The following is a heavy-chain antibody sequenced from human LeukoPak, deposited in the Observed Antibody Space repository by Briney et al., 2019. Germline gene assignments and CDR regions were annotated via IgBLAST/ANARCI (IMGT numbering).Heavy chain of an antibody. Sequence: SETLSLTCAVYGGSFSGYYWSWIRQPPGKGLEWIGEINHSGSTNFNPSLKSRVTISVDTSKNQFSLKLSSVTAADTAVYYCARVDSGGSGTPGAFDIWGQGTMVTVSS. V-gene: IGHV4-34*01. J-gene: IGHJ3*02. D-gene: IGHD3-10*01. CDR1: GGSFSGYY. CDR3: ARVDSGGSGTPGAFDI. CDR2: INHSGST.